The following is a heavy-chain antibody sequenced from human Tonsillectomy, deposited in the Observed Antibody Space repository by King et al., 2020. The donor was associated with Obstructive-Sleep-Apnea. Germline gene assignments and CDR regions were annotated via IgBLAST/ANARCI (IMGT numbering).Heavy chain of an antibody. CDR2: IYWNDDK. J-gene: IGHJ4*02. Sequence: ITLKESGPTLVKPTQTLTLTCTFSGFSLSTSGVGVGWIRQPPGKALEWLALIYWNDDKRYSPSLQSRLTITKDTSKNQVVLTMTNMDPVDTATYACAHYRPSGNFVSYFDYWGQGTLVTVSS. CDR1: GFSLSTSGVG. CDR3: AHYRPSGNFVSYFDY. D-gene: IGHD6-19*01. V-gene: IGHV2-5*01.